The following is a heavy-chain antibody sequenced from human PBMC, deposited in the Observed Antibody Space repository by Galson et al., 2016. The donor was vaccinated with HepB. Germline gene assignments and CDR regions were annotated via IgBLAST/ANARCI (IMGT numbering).Heavy chain of an antibody. V-gene: IGHV3-48*02. CDR3: LRDPDTL. CDR2: ISTDGVPI. Sequence: SLRLSCAASGFALGTYRMNWVRQAPGKGLEWISYISTDGVPIYYADSVRGRFTISRDNAKNSLYLQMDSLSDEDTAMYFCLRDPDTLWGQGTLVTVSS. J-gene: IGHJ4*02. CDR1: GFALGTYR.